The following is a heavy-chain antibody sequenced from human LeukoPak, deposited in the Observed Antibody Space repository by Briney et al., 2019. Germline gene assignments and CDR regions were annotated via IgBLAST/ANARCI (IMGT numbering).Heavy chain of an antibody. Sequence: GGSLRLSCAASGFTFSSYGMHWVRQAPGKGLEWVAFIRYDGSNKYYADSVKGRFTISRDNSKNTLYLQMNSLRAEDTAVYYCARDEGPYYYDSSGSIAGDYWGQGTLVTVSS. CDR2: IRYDGSNK. J-gene: IGHJ4*02. D-gene: IGHD3-22*01. CDR3: ARDEGPYYYDSSGSIAGDY. CDR1: GFTFSSYG. V-gene: IGHV3-30*02.